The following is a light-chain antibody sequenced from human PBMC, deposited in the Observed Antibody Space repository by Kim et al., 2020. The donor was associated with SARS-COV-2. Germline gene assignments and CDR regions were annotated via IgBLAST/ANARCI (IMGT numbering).Light chain of an antibody. Sequence: SSELTQDPAVSVALGQTVRITCQGDSLRSYYATWYQQKPGQAPILVIYGKNNRPSGMPDRFSGSSSGNTASLTITGTQTGDEADYYCNSRDSNNNVLFGGGTRLTVL. V-gene: IGLV3-19*01. CDR3: NSRDSNNNVL. CDR2: GKN. CDR1: SLRSYY. J-gene: IGLJ2*01.